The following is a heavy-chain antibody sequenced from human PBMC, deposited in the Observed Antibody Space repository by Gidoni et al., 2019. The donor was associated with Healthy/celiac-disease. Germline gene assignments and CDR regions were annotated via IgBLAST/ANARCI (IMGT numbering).Heavy chain of an antibody. CDR3: ARGPLFNY. Sequence: QVQLVESGGGVVKPGRSLRLSCAGSGFTFSSYGMHWVRPAPGKGLEWFEVIWYDGSNKYYEDSGKGRFTSSRDNYKNTLYLQMNSLRAEDTAVYYCARGPLFNYWGQGTLVTVSS. J-gene: IGHJ4*02. V-gene: IGHV3-33*01. CDR1: GFTFSSYG. CDR2: IWYDGSNK.